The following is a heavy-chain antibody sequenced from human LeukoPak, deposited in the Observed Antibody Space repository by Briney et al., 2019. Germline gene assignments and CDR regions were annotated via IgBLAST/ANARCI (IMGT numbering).Heavy chain of an antibody. Sequence: GMSLRLSCAASGFPFSSYGMNWVRQAPGKGLEWVSSISSSSSYIYYADSVKGRFTISRDNAKNSLYLQMNSLRAEDTAVYYCARDRWELQPEAFDIWGQGTMVTVSS. CDR2: ISSSSSYI. CDR1: GFPFSSYG. D-gene: IGHD1-26*01. J-gene: IGHJ3*02. V-gene: IGHV3-21*01. CDR3: ARDRWELQPEAFDI.